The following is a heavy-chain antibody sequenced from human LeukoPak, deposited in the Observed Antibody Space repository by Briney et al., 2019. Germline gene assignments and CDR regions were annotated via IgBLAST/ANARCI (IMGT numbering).Heavy chain of an antibody. V-gene: IGHV3-11*01. CDR3: ARDTNGYCSGGSCYPSGY. J-gene: IGHJ4*02. CDR1: GFTFSDYY. CDR2: ISSSGSTI. Sequence: GGSLRLSCAASGFTFSDYYMSWIRQAPGKGLEWVSYISSSGSTIYYADSVKGRFTISRDNARDSLYLQMNSLRAEDTAVYYCARDTNGYCSGGSCYPSGYWGQGTLVTVSS. D-gene: IGHD2-15*01.